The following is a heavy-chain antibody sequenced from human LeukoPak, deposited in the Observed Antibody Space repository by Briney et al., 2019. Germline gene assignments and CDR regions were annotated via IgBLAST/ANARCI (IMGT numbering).Heavy chain of an antibody. D-gene: IGHD2/OR15-2a*01. J-gene: IGHJ4*02. CDR1: GFTFSSYW. CDR2: IKQGGSEK. CDR3: ARGPTRANSSDY. V-gene: IGHV3-7*01. Sequence: GGSLRLSCAASGFTFSSYWMSWVRQAPGKGLEWVAKIKQGGSEKYYVDSVKGRFTLSRDNAKNSLYLQMNSLRAEDTAVYYCARGPTRANSSDYWGQGTLVTVSS.